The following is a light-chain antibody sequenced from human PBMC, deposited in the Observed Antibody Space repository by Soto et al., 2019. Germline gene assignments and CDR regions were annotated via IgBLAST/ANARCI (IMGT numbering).Light chain of an antibody. Sequence: DIQMTQSPSTLSASVGDRVTITCRASQSINRLLAWYQQKPGQAPKLLIYDASNLESGVPSRFSGSGSGTEFALTISCLQPDDFRSYYCQQYIRYSLTFGGGTKVEIK. J-gene: IGKJ4*01. CDR2: DAS. CDR1: QSINRL. CDR3: QQYIRYSLT. V-gene: IGKV1-5*01.